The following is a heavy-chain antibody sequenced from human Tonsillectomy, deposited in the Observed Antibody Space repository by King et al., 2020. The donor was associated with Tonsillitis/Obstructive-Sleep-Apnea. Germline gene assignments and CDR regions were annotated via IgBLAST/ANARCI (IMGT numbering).Heavy chain of an antibody. V-gene: IGHV3-7*04. CDR2: IHQAGREK. Sequence: QLVQSGGGLVQPGGSLRLSCAASGFTFTSYWMSWVRQAPGKGLEWVANIHQAGREKYYVNSVKGRFTISRDYAKDSLYLQMNSLRAEDTAVYYCVRDRDKGDYVDFWGQGILVTVSS. D-gene: IGHD4/OR15-4a*01. CDR1: GFTFTSYW. J-gene: IGHJ4*02. CDR3: VRDRDKGDYVDF.